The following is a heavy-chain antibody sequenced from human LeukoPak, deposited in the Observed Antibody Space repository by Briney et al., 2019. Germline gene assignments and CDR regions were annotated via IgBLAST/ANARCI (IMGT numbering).Heavy chain of an antibody. CDR3: ATEDYGDYSFSGY. CDR1: GGSISSGSYY. Sequence: SETLSLTCTVSGGSISSGSYYWSWIRQPAGKGLEWIGRIYTSGSTNYNPSLKSRVTISVDTSKNQFSLKLSSVTAADTAVYYCATEDYGDYSFSGYWGQGTLVTVSS. CDR2: IYTSGST. V-gene: IGHV4-61*02. D-gene: IGHD4-17*01. J-gene: IGHJ4*02.